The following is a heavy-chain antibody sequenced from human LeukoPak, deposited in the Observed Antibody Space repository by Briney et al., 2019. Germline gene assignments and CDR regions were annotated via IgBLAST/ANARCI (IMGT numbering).Heavy chain of an antibody. J-gene: IGHJ6*02. CDR1: GFTFDDYA. Sequence: GGSLRLSCTVSGFTFDDYAMHWVRHTPGKGLEWVAGITWNRDNIGYGDSVKGRFTISRDNVKNVLYLQMNGLRPEDTALYYCAKDLSSAITSALVLDVWGQGTTV. CDR3: AKDLSSAITSALVLDV. V-gene: IGHV3-9*01. D-gene: IGHD3-22*01. CDR2: ITWNRDNI.